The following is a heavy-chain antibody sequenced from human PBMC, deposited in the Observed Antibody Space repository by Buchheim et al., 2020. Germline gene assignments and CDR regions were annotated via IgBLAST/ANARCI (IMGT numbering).Heavy chain of an antibody. Sequence: QVQLVESGGGVVQPGRSLRLSCAASGFTFSSYGMHWVRQAPGKGLEWVAVISYDGSNKYYADSVKGRFTISRDNSKTTLYLQMNSLRAEDTAVYYCAKDLNPYRYYYDSSGYFDYWGQGTL. V-gene: IGHV3-30*18. CDR1: GFTFSSYG. D-gene: IGHD3-22*01. J-gene: IGHJ4*02. CDR3: AKDLNPYRYYYDSSGYFDY. CDR2: ISYDGSNK.